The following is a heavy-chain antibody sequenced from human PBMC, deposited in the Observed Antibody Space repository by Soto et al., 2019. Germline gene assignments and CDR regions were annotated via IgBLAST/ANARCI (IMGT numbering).Heavy chain of an antibody. D-gene: IGHD2-21*01. CDR3: AKDIYYFDY. V-gene: IGHV4-59*12. CDR1: GGSLSSYY. J-gene: IGHJ4*02. CDR2: IYYSGST. Sequence: SETLSLTCVVSGGSLSSYYWSWIRQPPGKGLEWIGYIYYSGSTYYNPSLKSRVTISVDTSKNQFSLKLSSVTAADTAVYYCAKDIYYFDYWGQGTLVTVSS.